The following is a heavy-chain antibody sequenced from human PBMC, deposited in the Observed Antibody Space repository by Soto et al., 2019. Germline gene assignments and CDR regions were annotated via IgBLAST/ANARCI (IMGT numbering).Heavy chain of an antibody. CDR1: GGSISNYD. J-gene: IGHJ6*02. CDR2: IYSSGST. Sequence: QVQLQESGPGLVRPSETLSLTCTVSGGSISNYDWSWIRQSPEKGLEWIGYIYSSGSTNYNPSINGRVTSSVGRSKNHFSPTLSSLSAAETAVYYSARHRHQFLYGWGPSDVWGQGTTVTVSS. CDR3: ARHRHQFLYGWGPSDV. V-gene: IGHV4-59*08. D-gene: IGHD3-16*01.